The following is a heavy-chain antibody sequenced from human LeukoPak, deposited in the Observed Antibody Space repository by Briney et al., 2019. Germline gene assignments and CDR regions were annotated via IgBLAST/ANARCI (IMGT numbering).Heavy chain of an antibody. J-gene: IGHJ4*02. Sequence: SETLSLTCIVSGGSINSDFWSWIRQPPGKGLEWIGYVYSTGSTNYNPSLSSRVSISIDTSKNQFSLKLTSVTAADTAVYYCAKVGAVADTQGMGYFDYWGQGALVTVSS. V-gene: IGHV4-59*01. CDR1: GGSINSDF. CDR3: AKVGAVADTQGMGYFDY. D-gene: IGHD6-19*01. CDR2: VYSTGST.